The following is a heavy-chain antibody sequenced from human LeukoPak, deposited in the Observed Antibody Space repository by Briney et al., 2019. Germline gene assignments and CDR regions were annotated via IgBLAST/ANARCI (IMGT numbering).Heavy chain of an antibody. V-gene: IGHV3-23*01. CDR2: ISGTGGTT. Sequence: PGGSLRLSCAASGFPLRNYAMSWVRQAPGKGLEWVSVISGTGGTTDYADSVKGRFTISRDNSKNTLFLQMDSLRAEDTAVYYCARRDYYYYMDVWGKGTTVTVSS. CDR3: ARRDYYYYMDV. CDR1: GFPLRNYA. J-gene: IGHJ6*03.